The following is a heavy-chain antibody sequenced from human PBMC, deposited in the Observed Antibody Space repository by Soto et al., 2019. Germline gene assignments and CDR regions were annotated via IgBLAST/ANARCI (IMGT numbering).Heavy chain of an antibody. CDR3: TRRGCSTTGCYFN. CDR2: INGDGSSI. V-gene: IGHV3-74*03. D-gene: IGHD2-2*01. Sequence: GGSLRLSCAASGFPYSSYWMHWVRQAPGKGLVWVSRINGDGSSITYADSVKGRFTISRDNAKNTLYLQMNSLRAEDAAVYYCTRRGCSTTGCYFNWGRGTLVTVSS. J-gene: IGHJ4*02. CDR1: GFPYSSYW.